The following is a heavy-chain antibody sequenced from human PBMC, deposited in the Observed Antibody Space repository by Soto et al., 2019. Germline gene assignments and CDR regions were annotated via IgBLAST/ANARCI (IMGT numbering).Heavy chain of an antibody. CDR3: ASEYGVAVATLVYYFDE. Sequence: SVKVSCKAPGGTFKNNGISWVRQAPGQGLEWMGGIIPVFGTTNYAQKFQGRLTITADDFTSTVYMELSRLRYEDTAVYYCASEYGVAVATLVYYFDEWGPGTLVTVSS. V-gene: IGHV1-69*13. CDR2: IIPVFGTT. J-gene: IGHJ4*01. CDR1: GGTFKNNG. D-gene: IGHD6-19*01.